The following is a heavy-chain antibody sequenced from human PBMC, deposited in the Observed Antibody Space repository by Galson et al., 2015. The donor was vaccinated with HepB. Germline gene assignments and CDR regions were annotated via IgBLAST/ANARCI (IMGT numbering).Heavy chain of an antibody. Sequence: SVKVSCKASGGTFSSYAISWVRQAPGQGLEWMGGIIPIYGTANYAQKFQGRVTITADESTSTAYMELSSLRFDDTAVYYCARAGGKLGYCSGGSCSNWFAPWGQGTLVTVSS. CDR3: ARAGGKLGYCSGGSCSNWFAP. V-gene: IGHV1-69*13. CDR2: IIPIYGTA. D-gene: IGHD2-15*01. CDR1: GGTFSSYA. J-gene: IGHJ5*02.